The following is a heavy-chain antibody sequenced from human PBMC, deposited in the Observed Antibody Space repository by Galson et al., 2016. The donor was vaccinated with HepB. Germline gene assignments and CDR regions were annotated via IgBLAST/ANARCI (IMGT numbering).Heavy chain of an antibody. CDR2: IGTAGDT. V-gene: IGHV3-13*01. Sequence: LRLSCAASGFTFSSYDMHWVRQATGKGLEWVSAIGTAGDTYYPGSVKGRFTISRDNAKNSLFLQINSLRAEDAAVYYCARDLSFGGGSTWYDVMDVWGQGTTVTVSS. CDR3: ARDLSFGGGSTWYDVMDV. D-gene: IGHD3-10*01. J-gene: IGHJ6*02. CDR1: GFTFSSYD.